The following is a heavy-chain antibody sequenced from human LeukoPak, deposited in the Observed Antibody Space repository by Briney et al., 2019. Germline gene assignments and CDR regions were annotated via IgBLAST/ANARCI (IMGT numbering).Heavy chain of an antibody. V-gene: IGHV3-66*01. D-gene: IGHD3-22*01. CDR3: AGVVVIPSDAFDI. Sequence: PGGSLRLFCAASGFTVSSNYMSWVRQAPGKGLEGGSVIYCGGSTYYGDSVKGRFTISRDNSKSTLYLQMNCLRAGGTVVYYCAGVVVIPSDAFDIWGRGTMVTVSS. CDR2: IYCGGST. CDR1: GFTVSSNY. J-gene: IGHJ3*02.